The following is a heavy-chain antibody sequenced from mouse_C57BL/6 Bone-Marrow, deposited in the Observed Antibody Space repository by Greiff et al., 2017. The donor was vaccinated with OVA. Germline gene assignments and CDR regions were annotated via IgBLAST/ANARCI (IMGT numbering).Heavy chain of an antibody. CDR1: GYTFTSYW. J-gene: IGHJ1*03. D-gene: IGHD2-3*01. CDR3: ERCKVYGGYQYFDV. V-gene: IGHV1-50*01. CDR2: IDPPDSYT. Sequence: QVQLQQSGAELVKPGASVKLSCKASGYTFTSYWMQWVKQRPGQGLEWIGEIDPPDSYTNYNKKFKGKATLTVDTSSSTAYMQLSSLTSEDSAVYYCERCKVYGGYQYFDVWGTGTTVTVSS.